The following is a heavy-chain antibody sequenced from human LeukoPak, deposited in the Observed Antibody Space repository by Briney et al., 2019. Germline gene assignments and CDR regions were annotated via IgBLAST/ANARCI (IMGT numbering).Heavy chain of an antibody. CDR1: GFTFSTCW. CDR2: IKQDGSEK. D-gene: IGHD6-13*01. CDR3: ARDSAGNDY. V-gene: IGHV3-7*01. J-gene: IGHJ4*02. Sequence: GGSLRLSCAASGFTFSTCWMSWVRQAPGKGLEWVANIKQDGSEKYYVDSVKGRFTISRDNAKNSLYLQMNSLRAEDTAMYYCARDSAGNDYWGQGTLVTVSS.